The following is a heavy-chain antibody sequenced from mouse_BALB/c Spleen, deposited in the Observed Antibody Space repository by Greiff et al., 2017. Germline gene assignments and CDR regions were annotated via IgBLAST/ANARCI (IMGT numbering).Heavy chain of an antibody. CDR1: GFTFSSFG. CDR3: ARSGHGYYAMDY. V-gene: IGHV5-17*02. Sequence: EVKLVESGGGLVKPGGSLKLSCAASGFTFSSFGMHWVRQAPEKGLEWVAYISSGSSTIYYADTVKGRFTISRDNPKNTLFLQMTSLRSEDTAMYYCARSGHGYYAMDYWGQGTSVTVSA. J-gene: IGHJ4*01. D-gene: IGHD6-1*01. CDR2: ISSGSSTI.